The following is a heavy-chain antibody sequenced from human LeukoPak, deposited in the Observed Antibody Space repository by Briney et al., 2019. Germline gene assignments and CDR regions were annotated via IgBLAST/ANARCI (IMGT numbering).Heavy chain of an antibody. J-gene: IGHJ4*02. V-gene: IGHV3-21*04. D-gene: IGHD1-26*01. Sequence: GGSLRLSCAASGFTFSSYSMDWVRQAPGKGLEWISSISSASNYIYYADSVKGRFTISRDNSKNTLYLQMNSLRAEDTAVYYCAKTSTPFVVGAIDYWGQGTLVTVSS. CDR1: GFTFSSYS. CDR3: AKTSTPFVVGAIDY. CDR2: ISSASNYI.